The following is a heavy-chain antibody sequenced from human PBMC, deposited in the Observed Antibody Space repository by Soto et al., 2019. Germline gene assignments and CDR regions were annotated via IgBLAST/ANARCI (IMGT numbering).Heavy chain of an antibody. V-gene: IGHV3-23*01. CDR2: ISGSDGST. J-gene: IGHJ4*02. Sequence: EVQLLESGGGLVQPGGSLRLSCAASGFTFSSYAMNWVRQAPGKGLEWVSVISGSDGSTYYADSVKGRFTISRDNSKNTRNLQMNSLSAEDTAVYYCARRSSSWYFDYWGQGTLVTVSS. CDR1: GFTFSSYA. D-gene: IGHD6-13*01. CDR3: ARRSSSWYFDY.